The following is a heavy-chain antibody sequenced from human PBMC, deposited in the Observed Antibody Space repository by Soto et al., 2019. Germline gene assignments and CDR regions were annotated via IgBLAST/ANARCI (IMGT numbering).Heavy chain of an antibody. J-gene: IGHJ4*02. CDR2: VFHTGNT. D-gene: IGHD7-27*01. V-gene: IGHV4-4*03. CDR3: ARKAWVRFDY. Sequence: KLRETLSLTCAVSGDSISSSVWWTWVRQPPGKGLEWIGEVFHTGNTYYNPSLKSRLTMSVDKSRNEFSLKLTSVTAADTAIYYCARKAWVRFDYWGQGALVTVSS. CDR1: GDSISSSVW.